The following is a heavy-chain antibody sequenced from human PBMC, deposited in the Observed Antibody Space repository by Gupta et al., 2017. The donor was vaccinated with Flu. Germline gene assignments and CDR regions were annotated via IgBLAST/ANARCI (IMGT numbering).Heavy chain of an antibody. J-gene: IGHJ3*02. Sequence: VKVSCKASGYTFTDYYIHWVRQAPGQGPEWMGWINTYSGATKYAQKFEGWVTMTRDTSSRTAYLDLRRLRSDDTAGSHCVTMGAKTLDIWG. CDR3: VTMGAKTLDI. CDR2: INTYSGAT. D-gene: IGHD2-21*01. CDR1: GYTFTDYY. V-gene: IGHV1-2*04.